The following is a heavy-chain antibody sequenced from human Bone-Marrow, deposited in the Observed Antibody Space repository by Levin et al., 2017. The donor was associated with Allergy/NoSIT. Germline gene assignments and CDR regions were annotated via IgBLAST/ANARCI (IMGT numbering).Heavy chain of an antibody. Sequence: GGSLRLSCAASGFTFSTYAMTWIRQAPGKGLEGVSGVSDSGDGTYYADSVKGRFTVSRDNSRNRLYLQMNSLRVEDTAIYYCAKQYCDTFSCYPVDYWGQGTLVIVSS. CDR3: AKQYCDTFSCYPVDY. J-gene: IGHJ4*02. D-gene: IGHD2/OR15-2a*01. V-gene: IGHV3-23*01. CDR2: VSDSGDGT. CDR1: GFTFSTYA.